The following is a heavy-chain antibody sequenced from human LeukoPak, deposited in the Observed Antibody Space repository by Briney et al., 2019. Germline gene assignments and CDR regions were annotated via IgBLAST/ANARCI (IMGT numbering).Heavy chain of an antibody. CDR3: RAIYSSSWYNDY. D-gene: IGHD6-13*01. Sequence: GGSLRLSCAASGFTVSSNYMSWVRQAPGKGLEWVSVIYSGGSTYYADSVKGRFTISRDNSKNTLYLQMNSLRAEDTAVYYCRAIYSSSWYNDYWGQGTLVTVSS. CDR2: IYSGGST. CDR1: GFTVSSNY. V-gene: IGHV3-66*01. J-gene: IGHJ4*02.